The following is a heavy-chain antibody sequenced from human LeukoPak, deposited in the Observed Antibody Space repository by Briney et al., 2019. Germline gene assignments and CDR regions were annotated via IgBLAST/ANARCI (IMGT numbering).Heavy chain of an antibody. CDR3: ARDSYTAMVPSY. V-gene: IGHV4-34*01. CDR1: GGSFSGYY. J-gene: IGHJ4*02. D-gene: IGHD5-18*01. CDR2: INHSGST. Sequence: TSETLSLTCAVYGGSFSGYYWSWIRQPPGKGLEWIGEINHSGSTNYNPSLKSRVTISVDTSKNQFSLKLSSVTAADTAVYYCARDSYTAMVPSYWGQGTLVTVSS.